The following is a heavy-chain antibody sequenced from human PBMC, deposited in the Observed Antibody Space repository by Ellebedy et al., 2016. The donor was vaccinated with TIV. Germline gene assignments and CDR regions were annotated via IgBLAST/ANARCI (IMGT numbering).Heavy chain of an antibody. CDR2: LTTGGVT. CDR3: ARDPVGVGPAFDV. D-gene: IGHD4-23*01. V-gene: IGHV3-23*01. CDR1: GFTFSTYA. Sequence: GESLKISCVVSGFTFSTYAMRWFRQAPGKGLEWVSALTTGGVTFYADSVKGRFTISRDNSKDTLYLQMNSLRAEDTAIYYCARDPVGVGPAFDVWGQGTMVTVSS. J-gene: IGHJ3*01.